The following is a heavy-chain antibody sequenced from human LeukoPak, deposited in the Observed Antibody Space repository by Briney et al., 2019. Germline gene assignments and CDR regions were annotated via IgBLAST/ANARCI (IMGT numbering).Heavy chain of an antibody. CDR1: GGSISSSSYF. V-gene: IGHV4-39*01. Sequence: AETLSLTCTLSGGSISSSSYFWGWVRQPPGKGLEGFGCIYYSGSTHYNQSLKSRVTISVDTSKNQSPLKLSSVTAADTAVYYCARRAAGKDYWGQGTLVTVSS. CDR3: ARRAAGKDY. CDR2: IYYSGST. D-gene: IGHD6-13*01. J-gene: IGHJ4*02.